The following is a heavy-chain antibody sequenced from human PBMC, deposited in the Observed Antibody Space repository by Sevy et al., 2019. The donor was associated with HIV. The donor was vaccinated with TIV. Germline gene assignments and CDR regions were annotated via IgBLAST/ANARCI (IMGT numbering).Heavy chain of an antibody. J-gene: IGHJ4*02. V-gene: IGHV3-49*04. CDR3: TRWKAAQSIFDY. CDR2: LKSDVYGGTV. CDR1: GFTFGDYC. Sequence: GGSLRLSCTASGFTFGDYCMSWVRQAPGKGLEWVAFLKSDVYGGTVDHAASVRARFVISRDDSKTIAYLKMNDLKTEDTGVYYCTRWKAAQSIFDYWGQGALVTVSS. D-gene: IGHD6-13*01.